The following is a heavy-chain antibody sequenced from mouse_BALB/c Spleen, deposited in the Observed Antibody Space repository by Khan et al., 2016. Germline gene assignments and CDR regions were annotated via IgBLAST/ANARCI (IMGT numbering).Heavy chain of an antibody. CDR3: ARSGYSDHPCYALDY. V-gene: IGHV1-61*01. Sequence: QVQLQQSGAELVRPGASVRQPCKASGYSFTNYWMNWVKQRPGQGLEWIGMIHPSDSETNLNQKFKDKATLTVDKSSSPAYMQLTSPTSEDSAFFYCARSGYSDHPCYALDYWGQGTSVTVSS. D-gene: IGHD3-1*01. CDR2: IHPSDSET. CDR1: GYSFTNYW. J-gene: IGHJ4*01.